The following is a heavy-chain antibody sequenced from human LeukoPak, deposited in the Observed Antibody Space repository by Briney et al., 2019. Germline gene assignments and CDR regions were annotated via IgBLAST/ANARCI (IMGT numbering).Heavy chain of an antibody. Sequence: GGALRLSCVPSGFTFSSYAMHWVRQAPGKGLEWVAVILYDGSNKYYADSVKGRFTISRDNSKNTLYLQMNSLRAEDTAVYYCARDILQLVEDFDYWGRGTLVTVSS. J-gene: IGHJ4*02. CDR2: ILYDGSNK. CDR1: GFTFSSYA. CDR3: ARDILQLVEDFDY. V-gene: IGHV3-30*04. D-gene: IGHD6-6*01.